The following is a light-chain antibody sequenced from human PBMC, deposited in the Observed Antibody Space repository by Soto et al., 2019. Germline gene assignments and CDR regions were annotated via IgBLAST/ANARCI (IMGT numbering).Light chain of an antibody. CDR3: SSYTGSSTPV. J-gene: IGLJ3*02. CDR2: EVS. CDR1: SSDLGGYNY. Sequence: QSALTQPASVSGSPGQSITISCTGTSSDLGGYNYVSWYQHHPGKAPKLMIYEVSNRPSGVSNRFSGSKSGNTASLTISGLQAEDEADYYCSSYTGSSTPVFGGGTKLTVL. V-gene: IGLV2-14*01.